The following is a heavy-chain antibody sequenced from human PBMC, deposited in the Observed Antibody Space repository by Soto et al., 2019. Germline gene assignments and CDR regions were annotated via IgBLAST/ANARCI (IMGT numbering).Heavy chain of an antibody. J-gene: IGHJ4*02. V-gene: IGHV3-30*02. CDR2: VWYDGSNE. CDR3: ARDRLRGYDSSGFYS. Sequence: GGSLRLSCTTSGFNVVMYGFHWVRQAPGKGLEWVASVWYDGSNEKYADSVKAQFIISTATSTNTVFLELRSLKSDDTAIYYCARDRLRGYDSSGFYSWGQGTMVTVSS. CDR1: GFNVVMYG. D-gene: IGHD3-22*01.